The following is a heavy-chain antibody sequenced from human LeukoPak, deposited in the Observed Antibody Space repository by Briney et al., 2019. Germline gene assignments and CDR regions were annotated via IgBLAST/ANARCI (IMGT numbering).Heavy chain of an antibody. CDR3: ARETAAGLIY. CDR2: INSDGSST. Sequence: GGSLRLSCAAPGFTFSSYWMQWVRQAPGKGLVWVSRINSDGSSTSYAASVKGRFTISRDNAKNTLYLQMNSLRAEDTAVYYCARETAAGLIYWGQGTLVTVSS. V-gene: IGHV3-74*01. J-gene: IGHJ4*02. D-gene: IGHD1-1*01. CDR1: GFTFSSYW.